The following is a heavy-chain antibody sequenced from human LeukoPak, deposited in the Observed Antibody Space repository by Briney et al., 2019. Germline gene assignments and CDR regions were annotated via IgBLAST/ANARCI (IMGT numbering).Heavy chain of an antibody. Sequence: PGGSLRLSCAASGFIFRNYAMSWVRQGPARGLEWVSSLGGDGETFYADSVKGRFTLSRDDSRNTVYLQLNNLRVEDTAIYYCAKASWVSNVDAVLWGQGTLVTVSS. J-gene: IGHJ4*02. CDR1: GFIFRNYA. D-gene: IGHD3-16*01. CDR2: LGGDGET. V-gene: IGHV3-23*01. CDR3: AKASWVSNVDAVL.